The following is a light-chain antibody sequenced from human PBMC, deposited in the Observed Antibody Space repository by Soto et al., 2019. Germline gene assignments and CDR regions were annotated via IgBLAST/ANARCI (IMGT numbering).Light chain of an antibody. CDR3: QQYFSIPMFT. V-gene: IGKV4-1*01. J-gene: IGKJ2*01. Sequence: VLTQSPDSLALSLGETATITCKTTQSALFSASNKNSIAWYQRRPGQPLKLLFYWASTRASGVPERFSGSAAGIDFTLTGSSLQPDDAAIYDGQQYFSIPMFTFAQGTSLQIK. CDR2: WAS. CDR1: QSALFSASNKNS.